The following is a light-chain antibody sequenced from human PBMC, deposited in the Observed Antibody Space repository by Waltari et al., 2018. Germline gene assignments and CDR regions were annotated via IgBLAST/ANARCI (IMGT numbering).Light chain of an antibody. Sequence: QSVLTQPPSASGTPGQRVILSCSGSRSNIGSNTVNWYQQLPGTAPKVLVYSNNQRPSGVPARFSGSKSATSASLAISGLQSEDEADYYCAAWDDSLNGFVFGTGTRFTVL. J-gene: IGLJ1*01. CDR1: RSNIGSNT. CDR2: SNN. CDR3: AAWDDSLNGFV. V-gene: IGLV1-44*01.